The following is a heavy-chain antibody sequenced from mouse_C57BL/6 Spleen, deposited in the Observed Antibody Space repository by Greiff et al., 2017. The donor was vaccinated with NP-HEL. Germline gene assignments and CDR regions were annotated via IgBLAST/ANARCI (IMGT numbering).Heavy chain of an antibody. V-gene: IGHV5-9-1*02. CDR2: ISSGGDYI. CDR3: TREGPGGTVAY. Sequence: EVKLEESGEGLVKPGGSLKLSCAASGFTFSSYAMSWVRQTPEKRLEWVAYISSGGDYIYYADTVKGRFTISRDNARNTLYLQMSSLKSEDTAMYYCTREGPGGTVAYWGQRTLVTVSA. D-gene: IGHD2-14*01. J-gene: IGHJ3*01. CDR1: GFTFSSYA.